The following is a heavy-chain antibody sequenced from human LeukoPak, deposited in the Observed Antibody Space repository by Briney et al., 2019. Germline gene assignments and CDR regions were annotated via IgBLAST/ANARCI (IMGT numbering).Heavy chain of an antibody. CDR3: ARKNRTPLRITWFDS. CDR1: GSIFTTYW. CDR2: INPGDSNT. V-gene: IGHV5-51*01. Sequence: RGAPLQISSKCSGSIFTTYWIAWGRELPRKGVEWMGIINPGDSNTKYSTSVQGQVTISVDKSIGTAYLQWNSLKASDTAIYYCARKNRTPLRITWFDSWGQGTLVTVSS. D-gene: IGHD1-1*01. J-gene: IGHJ5*01.